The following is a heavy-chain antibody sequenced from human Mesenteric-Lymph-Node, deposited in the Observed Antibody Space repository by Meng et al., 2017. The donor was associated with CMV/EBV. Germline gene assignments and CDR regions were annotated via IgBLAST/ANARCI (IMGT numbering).Heavy chain of an antibody. CDR2: ISNSGGST. CDR1: GFTFSNYA. CDR3: ARPPTVTTWVSDY. Sequence: ASGFTFSNYAPNWVRLTPGKGLEWVSAISNSGGSTFYADSVKGRFTISRDNSKNTLYLQMNSLRAEDTAIYYCARPPTVTTWVSDYWGQGTLVTVSS. V-gene: IGHV3-23*01. D-gene: IGHD4-11*01. J-gene: IGHJ4*02.